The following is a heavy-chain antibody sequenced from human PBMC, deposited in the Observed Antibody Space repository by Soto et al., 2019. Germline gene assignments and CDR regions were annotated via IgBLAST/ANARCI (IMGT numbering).Heavy chain of an antibody. CDR2: ISGSGGST. V-gene: IGHV3-23*01. D-gene: IGHD2-2*01. J-gene: IGHJ1*01. CDR1: GFTFSSYA. CDR3: AKSCSSTSCRKIAYFQH. Sequence: GGSLRLSCAASGFTFSSYAMSWVRQAPGKGLEWVSAISGSGGSTYYADSVKGRFTISRDNSKNTLYLQMNSLRAEDTAVYYCAKSCSSTSCRKIAYFQHWGQGTLVTVSS.